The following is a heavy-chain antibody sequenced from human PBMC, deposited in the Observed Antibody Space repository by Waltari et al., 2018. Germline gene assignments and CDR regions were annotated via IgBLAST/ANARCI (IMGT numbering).Heavy chain of an antibody. D-gene: IGHD6-13*01. CDR1: GYTFTGYY. V-gene: IGHV1-2*02. CDR2: INPNSCGT. CDR3: ARASIRGSSWYL. J-gene: IGHJ4*02. Sequence: QVQLVQSGAEVKKPGASVKVSCKASGYTFTGYYMHWVRQAPGQGLEWMGWINPNSCGTNYAQKFQGRVTMTRDTSISTAYMELSRLRSDDTAVYYCARASIRGSSWYLWGQGTLVTVSS.